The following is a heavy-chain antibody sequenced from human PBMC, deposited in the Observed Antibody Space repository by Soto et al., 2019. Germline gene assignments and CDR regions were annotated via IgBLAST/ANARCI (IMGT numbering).Heavy chain of an antibody. D-gene: IGHD2-2*01. CDR3: AREAAAAIDY. Sequence: PSETLSLTCTVSGGSISSYYLSWIRQPPGKGLEWIGYIYYSGSTNYNPSLKSRVTISVDTSKNQFSLKLSSVTAADTAVYYCAREAAAAIDYWAREPWSPSPQ. V-gene: IGHV4-59*01. J-gene: IGHJ4*02. CDR2: IYYSGST. CDR1: GGSISSYY.